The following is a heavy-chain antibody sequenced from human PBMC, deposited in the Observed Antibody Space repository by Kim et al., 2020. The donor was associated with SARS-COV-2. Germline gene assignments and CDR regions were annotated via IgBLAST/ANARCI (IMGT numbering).Heavy chain of an antibody. J-gene: IGHJ4*02. CDR1: GFTFDDYA. CDR3: AKSHREDGTATSAHFDY. CDR2: ISGDGGST. V-gene: IGHV3-43*02. D-gene: IGHD1-1*01. Sequence: GGSLRLSCAASGFTFDDYAMHWVRQAPGKGLEWVSLISGDGGSTYYADSVKGRFTISRDNSKNSLYLQMNSLRTEDTALYYCAKSHREDGTATSAHFDYWGQGTLVTVSS.